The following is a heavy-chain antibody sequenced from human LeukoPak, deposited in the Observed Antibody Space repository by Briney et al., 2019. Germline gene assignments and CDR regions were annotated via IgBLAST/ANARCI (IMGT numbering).Heavy chain of an antibody. CDR3: ARAPYYYYYMDV. V-gene: IGHV3-64*01. J-gene: IGHJ6*03. CDR1: GFTFSSYA. Sequence: PGGSLRLSCAASGFTFSSYAMQWVRQAPGKGLEYVSAISSNGGSTYYVNSVKGRFTISRDNSKNTLYLQMGSLRAEDMAVYYCARAPYYYYYMDVWGKGTTVTVSS. CDR2: ISSNGGST.